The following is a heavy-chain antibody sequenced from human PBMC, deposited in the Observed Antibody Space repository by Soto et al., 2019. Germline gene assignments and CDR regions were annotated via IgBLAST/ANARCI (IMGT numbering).Heavy chain of an antibody. CDR3: ASKFGELLADAFDI. D-gene: IGHD3-10*01. CDR2: IYHSGST. V-gene: IGHV4-4*02. CDR1: GGSISSRNW. Sequence: QVQLQESGPGLVKPSGTLSLTCAVSGGSISSRNWWSWVRQPPGKGLEWIGEIYHSGSTNYNPSLKRRVTISVDKSKHQFSLELSSVTAAATAVYYCASKFGELLADAFDIWGQGTMVTVSS. J-gene: IGHJ3*02.